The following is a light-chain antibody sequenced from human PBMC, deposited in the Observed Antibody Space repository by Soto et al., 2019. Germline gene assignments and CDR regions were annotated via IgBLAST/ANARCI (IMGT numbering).Light chain of an antibody. CDR1: ISDVGGYNY. Sequence: PASVSGSPGQSITISCTGTISDVGGYNYVSWYQQHPGKAPKLMIYEVSNRPSGVSNRFSGSKYGNTASLTISGLQAEDEADYYCSSYTSSSTLVFGTGTKVTV. CDR3: SSYTSSSTLV. V-gene: IGLV2-14*01. CDR2: EVS. J-gene: IGLJ1*01.